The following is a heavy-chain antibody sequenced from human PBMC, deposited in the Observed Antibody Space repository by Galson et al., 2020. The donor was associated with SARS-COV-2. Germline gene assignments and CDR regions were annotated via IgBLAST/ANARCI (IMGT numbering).Heavy chain of an antibody. Sequence: GGSLRLSCAASGFTFRSYGMHWVRQAPGKGLEWVAVIWYDGSNKYYADSVKGRFTISRDNSKNTLYLQMNSLRAEDTAVYYCARDLAVAGTMPHQDWFDPWGQGTLVTVSS. CDR2: IWYDGSNK. V-gene: IGHV3-33*01. CDR1: GFTFRSYG. J-gene: IGHJ5*02. CDR3: ARDLAVAGTMPHQDWFDP. D-gene: IGHD6-19*01.